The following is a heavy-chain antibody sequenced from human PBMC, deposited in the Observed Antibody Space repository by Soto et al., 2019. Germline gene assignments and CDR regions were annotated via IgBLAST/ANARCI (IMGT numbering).Heavy chain of an antibody. V-gene: IGHV3-23*01. J-gene: IGHJ5*02. CDR1: GFTFSSYA. D-gene: IGHD3-10*01. CDR3: EKVHDLWFGELST. Sequence: EVQLLESGGGLVQPGGSLRLSCAGSGFTFSSYAMSWVRQAPGKGLEWVSAISGSGGSTYYADSVKGRYTISRDNSKNTLYLQMNSLRAEDTAVYYGEKVHDLWFGELSTWGQRTLVTLSS. CDR2: ISGSGGST.